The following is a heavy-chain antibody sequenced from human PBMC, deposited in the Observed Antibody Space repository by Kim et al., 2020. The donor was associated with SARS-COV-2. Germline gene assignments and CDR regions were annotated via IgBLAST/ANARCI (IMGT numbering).Heavy chain of an antibody. V-gene: IGHV4-31*03. CDR2: IYYSGST. J-gene: IGHJ4*02. CDR3: AGNTLGGYYSREEYYFDS. D-gene: IGHD3-3*01. CDR1: GGSISSGGYY. Sequence: SETLSLTCTVSGGSISSGGYYWGWIRQHPGKGLEWIGYIYYSGSTYYNSSLKSRVTISVDTSNNQFSLKLSSGTDADTAVYYCAGNTLGGYYSREEYYFDSWGQGTLVTVSS.